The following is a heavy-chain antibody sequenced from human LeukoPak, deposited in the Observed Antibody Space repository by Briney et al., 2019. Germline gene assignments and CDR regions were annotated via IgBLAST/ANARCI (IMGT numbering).Heavy chain of an antibody. J-gene: IGHJ4*02. Sequence: GGSLRLSCAASGFTFSNYGMHWVRQAPGKGLEWVALISYDGNNKYYTDSMKGRFTISRDNSKNTLYLQMNSLRAEDTAVYYCAKDIDYGGANWGQGTLVIVSS. CDR2: ISYDGNNK. D-gene: IGHD4-23*01. CDR1: GFTFSNYG. CDR3: AKDIDYGGAN. V-gene: IGHV3-30*18.